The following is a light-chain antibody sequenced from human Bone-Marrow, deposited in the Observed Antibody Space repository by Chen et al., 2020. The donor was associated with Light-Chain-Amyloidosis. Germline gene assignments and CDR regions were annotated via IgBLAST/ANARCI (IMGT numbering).Light chain of an antibody. CDR2: RDT. V-gene: IGLV3-25*03. CDR1: DLPTNY. J-gene: IGLJ2*01. Sequence: SYELTQPPSVSVSPGQTARITFSGDDLPTNYAYWYQQKPGQAPVLVIHRDTERPSGISERFSGSSSGTTATLTISGVQAEYEADYHCQSADSSGTYEVIFGGGTKLTVL. CDR3: QSADSSGTYEVI.